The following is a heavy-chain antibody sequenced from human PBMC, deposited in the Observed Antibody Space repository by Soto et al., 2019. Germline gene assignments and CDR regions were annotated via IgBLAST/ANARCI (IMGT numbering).Heavy chain of an antibody. CDR1: GYTFTSYG. Sequence: SVKFSCKASGYTFTSYGISWVRQAPGQGLEWMGWISAYNGNTNYAQKLQGRVTMTTDTSTSTAYMELRSLRSDDTAVYYCAVMVVTATNAFEIWGQGTMVTVSS. CDR3: AVMVVTATNAFEI. D-gene: IGHD2-21*02. J-gene: IGHJ3*02. CDR2: ISAYNGNT. V-gene: IGHV1-18*01.